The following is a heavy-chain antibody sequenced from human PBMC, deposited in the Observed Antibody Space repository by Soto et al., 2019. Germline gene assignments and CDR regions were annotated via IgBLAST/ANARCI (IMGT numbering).Heavy chain of an antibody. J-gene: IGHJ4*02. CDR1: GGSISSSNW. D-gene: IGHD3-22*01. Sequence: PSETLSLTCAVSGGSISSSNWWSWVRQPPGKGLEWIGEIYHSGSTNYNPSLKSRVTISVDKSKNQFSLKLSSVTAADTAVYYCASSKYYYDSSGYYYYFDYWGQGTLVTVSS. CDR2: IYHSGST. V-gene: IGHV4-4*02. CDR3: ASSKYYYDSSGYYYYFDY.